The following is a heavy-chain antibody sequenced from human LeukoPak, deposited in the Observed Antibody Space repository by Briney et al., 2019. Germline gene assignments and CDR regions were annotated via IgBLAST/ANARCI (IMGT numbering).Heavy chain of an antibody. V-gene: IGHV3-30*18. Sequence: GGALRLSCAASGFTFISYGMHWVRQGPGKGLEWVAVISYDGSNKYDADSVKGRFTISRDNSKNTLYLQMNSLRAEDTAVYYCAKDLRYDYAFDIWGQGTMVTVSS. CDR3: AKDLRYDYAFDI. J-gene: IGHJ3*02. D-gene: IGHD5-12*01. CDR2: ISYDGSNK. CDR1: GFTFISYG.